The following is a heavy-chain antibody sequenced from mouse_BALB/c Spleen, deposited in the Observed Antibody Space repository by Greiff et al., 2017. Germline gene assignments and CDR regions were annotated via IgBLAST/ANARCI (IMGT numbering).Heavy chain of an antibody. CDR2: ISSGSSTI. Sequence: EVHLVESGGGLVQPGGSRKLSCAASGFTFSSFGMHWVRQAPEKGLEWVAYISSGSSTIYYADTVKGRFTISRDNPKNTLFLQMTSLRSEDTAMYYCARTGTSRIYYFDYWGQGTTLTVSS. D-gene: IGHD4-1*01. CDR3: ARTGTSRIYYFDY. V-gene: IGHV5-17*02. J-gene: IGHJ2*01. CDR1: GFTFSSFG.